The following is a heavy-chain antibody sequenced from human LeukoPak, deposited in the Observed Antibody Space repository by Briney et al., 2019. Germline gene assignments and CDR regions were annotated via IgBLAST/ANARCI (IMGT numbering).Heavy chain of an antibody. CDR2: IYHSGNT. D-gene: IGHD6-19*01. V-gene: IGHV4-4*02. CDR1: GAFISGSNW. Sequence: PSETLSLTCAVSGAFISGSNWWSWVRQPPGKGLEWIGEIYHSGNTNYNPSLKSRVTISLDKSKNQISLKLSSVTAADTAVYYCASASSGWYDAFDVWGQGTMVMVSS. CDR3: ASASSGWYDAFDV. J-gene: IGHJ3*01.